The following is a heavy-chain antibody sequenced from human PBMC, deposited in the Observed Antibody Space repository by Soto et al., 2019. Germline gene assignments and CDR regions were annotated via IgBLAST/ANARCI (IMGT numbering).Heavy chain of an antibody. Sequence: PSETLSLTCTVSGGSISSNYWAWIRQPPGKGLEWIGYVYNSGSTNYNPSLKSRVTISEDTSKSQFSLKVNSMTAADTAVYYCARYRREAVAGYTLDNWGQGILVTVSS. CDR3: ARYRREAVAGYTLDN. CDR2: VYNSGST. V-gene: IGHV4-59*01. D-gene: IGHD6-13*01. J-gene: IGHJ4*02. CDR1: GGSISSNY.